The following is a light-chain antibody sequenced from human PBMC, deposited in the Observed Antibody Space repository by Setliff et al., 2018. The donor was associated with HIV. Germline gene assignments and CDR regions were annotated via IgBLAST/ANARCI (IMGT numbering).Light chain of an antibody. CDR3: QSYDSSLSAYG. CDR1: SSNIGAGYD. CDR2: GNS. J-gene: IGLJ1*01. Sequence: QSVLTQPPSVSGAPGQRVTISCTGSSSNIGAGYDVHWYQQLPGTAPKLLIYGNSNRPSGVPDRFSGSKSGTSASLAITGLQAEDEADYYCQSYDSSLSAYGFGTGTKV. V-gene: IGLV1-40*01.